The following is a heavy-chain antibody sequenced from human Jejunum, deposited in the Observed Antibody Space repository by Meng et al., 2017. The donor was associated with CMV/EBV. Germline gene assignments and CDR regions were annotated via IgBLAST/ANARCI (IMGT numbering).Heavy chain of an antibody. CDR2: IREDGSDK. CDR1: GLRISSYW. CDR3: ATSRYSAGEY. Sequence: EVRLVESGGGLVPPGESLRLSCAVSGLRISSYWMSWVRQAPGKGLEWVAHIREDGSDKLYVDSVKGRFTVSRDNSRNSLYLQMNNLKTEDTAVYFCATSRYSAGEYWGQGTLVTVSS. D-gene: IGHD5-18*01. J-gene: IGHJ4*02. V-gene: IGHV3-7*02.